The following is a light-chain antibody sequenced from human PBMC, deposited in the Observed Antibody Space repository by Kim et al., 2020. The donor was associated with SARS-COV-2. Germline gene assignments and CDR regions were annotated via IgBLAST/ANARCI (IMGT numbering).Light chain of an antibody. V-gene: IGLV1-47*01. J-gene: IGLJ1*01. CDR3: AAWDDSLSGYV. CDR1: SSNIGSNY. Sequence: GQRGPISCSGSSSNIGSNYVYWYQQLPGTAPKLLIYRNNQRPSGVPDRFSGSKSGTSASLAISGLRSEDEADYYCAAWDDSLSGYVFGTGTKVTVL. CDR2: RNN.